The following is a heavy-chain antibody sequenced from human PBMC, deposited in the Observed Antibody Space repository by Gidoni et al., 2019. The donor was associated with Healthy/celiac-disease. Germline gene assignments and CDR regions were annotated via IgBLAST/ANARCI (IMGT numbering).Heavy chain of an antibody. CDR1: GFTFSSCG. D-gene: IGHD3-22*01. CDR3: ARVSPDSSGYFDAFDI. J-gene: IGHJ3*02. V-gene: IGHV3-33*01. CDR2: IWYYGSNK. Sequence: QVQLVESGGGVVHPGRSLRLSCAASGFTFSSCGMHWVRPAPGKGLEWVAVIWYYGSNKYYADSVNGRFTISRDNSKNTLYLQMNSLRAEDTAVYYCARVSPDSSGYFDAFDIWGQGTMVTVSS.